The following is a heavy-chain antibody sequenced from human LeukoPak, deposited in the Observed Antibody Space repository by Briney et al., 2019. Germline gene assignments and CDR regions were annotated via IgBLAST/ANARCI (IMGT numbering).Heavy chain of an antibody. J-gene: IGHJ6*02. D-gene: IGHD3-10*01. CDR2: INSGSSTM. V-gene: IGHV3-48*02. Sequence: PGGSLRLSCAASGFTFISYSMTWVRQAPGKGLEWVSYINSGSSTMYYADSVKGRFTISRDNGKTSLYLQMNSLRDEDTAVYYCARVIAVVRGGGLSYHYAMDVWGQGTTVTVSS. CDR3: ARVIAVVRGGGLSYHYAMDV. CDR1: GFTFISYS.